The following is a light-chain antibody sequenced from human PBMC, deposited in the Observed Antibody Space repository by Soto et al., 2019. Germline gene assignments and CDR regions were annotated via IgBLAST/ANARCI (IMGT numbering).Light chain of an antibody. Sequence: QSVLTQPPSVSATPGQGVTLSCSGGDSNIGSQVVNWFQHVPGTAPKLLMYNNNEWPSGVPARISGSKSGTSASLAISGLQSEDEADYYCATWDDSLDGPVFGGGTKVTVL. CDR1: DSNIGSQV. V-gene: IGLV1-44*01. CDR2: NNN. CDR3: ATWDDSLDGPV. J-gene: IGLJ3*02.